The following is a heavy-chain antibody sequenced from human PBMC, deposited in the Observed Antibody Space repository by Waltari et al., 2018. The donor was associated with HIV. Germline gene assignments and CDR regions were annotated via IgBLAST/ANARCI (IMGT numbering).Heavy chain of an antibody. CDR1: GDSLTSGGYY. D-gene: IGHD2-15*01. Sequence: QVQLQESGPGLVKPSQTLSLTCTVSGDSLTSGGYYWAWIRPPPGKGLEWIGFAYDRGSTFFNPSFKSRATISGDTSKNQFSLELTSLTAADTAVYYCARVGYYYFDLWGRGTLVTVSS. V-gene: IGHV4-31*03. CDR2: AYDRGST. J-gene: IGHJ2*01. CDR3: ARVGYYYFDL.